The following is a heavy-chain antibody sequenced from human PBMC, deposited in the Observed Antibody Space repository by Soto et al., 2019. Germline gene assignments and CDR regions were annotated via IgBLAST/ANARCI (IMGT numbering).Heavy chain of an antibody. CDR2: IIPTFGTS. Sequence: QVQLVQSGAEVKKPGSSVKVSCKASGGTFSSQSIAWVRQAPGKGLEWMGGIIPTFGTSNYAPKFQGRVTFTADTSTDTAYMALNSLRSEDTAFYYCARGFNNHWDVFDLWGQGTLVTVSS. CDR1: GGTFSSQS. CDR3: ARGFNNHWDVFDL. V-gene: IGHV1-69*06. J-gene: IGHJ5*02. D-gene: IGHD1-1*01.